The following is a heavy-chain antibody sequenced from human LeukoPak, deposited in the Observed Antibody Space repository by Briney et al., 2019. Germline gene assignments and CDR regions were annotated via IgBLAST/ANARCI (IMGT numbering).Heavy chain of an antibody. CDR1: GFTFNSYG. D-gene: IGHD3-22*01. J-gene: IGHJ4*02. CDR2: IWFDGNTK. V-gene: IGHV3-33*01. Sequence: GGSLRLSCVGSGFTFNSYGMHWVRQASGKGLEWVAVIWFDGNTKYYADSVKGRFTISRDNAENILYLQMNSLRAEDTAVYYCARGDYYYESSGYPGDWGQGTLVTVSS. CDR3: ARGDYYYESSGYPGD.